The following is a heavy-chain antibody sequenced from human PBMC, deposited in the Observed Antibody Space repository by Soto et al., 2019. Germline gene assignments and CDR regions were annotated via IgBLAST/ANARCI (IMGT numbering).Heavy chain of an antibody. CDR2: IYYSGST. Sequence: SETLSLTCTVSGGSISSYYWSWIRQPPGKGLEWIGYIYYSGSTNYNPSLKSRVTISVDTSKNQFSLKLSSVTAADTAVYYCARDGGDGYNSPNFDYWGQGTLVTVS. J-gene: IGHJ4*02. D-gene: IGHD2-21*01. V-gene: IGHV4-59*01. CDR1: GGSISSYY. CDR3: ARDGGDGYNSPNFDY.